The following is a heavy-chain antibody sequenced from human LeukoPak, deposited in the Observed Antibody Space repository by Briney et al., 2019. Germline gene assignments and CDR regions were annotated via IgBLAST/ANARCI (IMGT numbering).Heavy chain of an antibody. J-gene: IGHJ6*02. CDR1: GYTFTGYY. V-gene: IGHV1-69*13. CDR2: IIPIFGTA. D-gene: IGHD3-10*01. Sequence: SVKVSCKASGYTFTGYYMHWVRQAPGQGLEWMGGIIPIFGTANYAQKFQGRVTITADESTSTAYMELSSLRSEDTAVYYCARVERPYGSGSYRYYYYYYGMDVWGQGTTVTVSS. CDR3: ARVERPYGSGSYRYYYYYYGMDV.